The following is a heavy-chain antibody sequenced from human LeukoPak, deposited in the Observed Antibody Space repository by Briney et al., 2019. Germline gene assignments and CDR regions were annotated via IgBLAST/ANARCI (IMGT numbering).Heavy chain of an antibody. D-gene: IGHD6-13*01. Sequence: PGGSLRLSCAASGFTFSSYWMSWVRQAPGKGLEWVANIKQDGSEKYYVDSVKGRFTISRDNAKNSLYLQMNSLRADDTAVYYCARGDSSSWYGVWYFDYWGQGTLVTVSS. CDR1: GFTFSSYW. CDR2: IKQDGSEK. CDR3: ARGDSSSWYGVWYFDY. V-gene: IGHV3-7*01. J-gene: IGHJ4*02.